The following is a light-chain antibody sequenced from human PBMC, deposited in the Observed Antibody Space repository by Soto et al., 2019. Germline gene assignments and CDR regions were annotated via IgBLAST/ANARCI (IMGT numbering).Light chain of an antibody. CDR3: QQYNSYSRT. V-gene: IGKV1-5*01. J-gene: IGKJ1*01. CDR1: QSISSW. CDR2: DAS. Sequence: DIQMTQSPSTLSASVGDRVTITCRASQSISSWLAWYQQKPGKAPKLLIYDASSLESGVPSRFSGSGSGTAFTLTISSLQPDEFATYYCQQYNSYSRTVGQGTKVEIK.